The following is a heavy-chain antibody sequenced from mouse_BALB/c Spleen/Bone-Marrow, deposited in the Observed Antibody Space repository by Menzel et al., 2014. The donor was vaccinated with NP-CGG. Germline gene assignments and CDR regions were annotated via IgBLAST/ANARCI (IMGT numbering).Heavy chain of an antibody. J-gene: IGHJ2*01. CDR3: ATGTRDY. V-gene: IGHV5-17*02. D-gene: IGHD4-1*01. CDR1: GFTFSSFG. Sequence: EVKVEESGGGLVQPGGSRKLSCAASGFTFSSFGMHWVRQAPEKGLEWVAYISSGSSTIYYADTVKGRFTISRDNPKNTLFLQMTSLRSEDTATYYCATGTRDYWGQGTTLTVSS. CDR2: ISSGSSTI.